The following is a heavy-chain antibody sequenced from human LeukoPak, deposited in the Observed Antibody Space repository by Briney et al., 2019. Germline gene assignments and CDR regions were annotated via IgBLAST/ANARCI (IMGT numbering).Heavy chain of an antibody. V-gene: IGHV4-34*01. J-gene: IGHJ2*01. CDR3: ARDGQTQTWYFYL. CDR2: INHSGST. CDR1: GGSFSGYY. Sequence: SETLSLTCAVYGGSFSGYYWSWIRQPPGKGLEWIGEINHSGSTNYNPSLKSRVTISVDTSKNQFSLKLSSVTAADTSVYHCARDGQTQTWYFYLWGRGTLVTVCS.